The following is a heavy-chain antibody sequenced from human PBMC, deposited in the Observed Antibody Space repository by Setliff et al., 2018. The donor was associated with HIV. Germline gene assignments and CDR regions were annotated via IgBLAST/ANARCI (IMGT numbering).Heavy chain of an antibody. CDR2: VYYSGST. CDR3: ARGNYDTSDYYTNFYYYYMDV. CDR1: GDPISTYY. J-gene: IGHJ6*03. Sequence: SETLSLTCTVSGDPISTYYWSWVRKPPGKGLEWIGYVYYSGSTSYSPSLRGRVTMSVDPSKNQFSLKLNSVTAADTAIYYCARGNYDTSDYYTNFYYYYMDVWGKGPRSPSP. V-gene: IGHV4-59*01. D-gene: IGHD3-22*01.